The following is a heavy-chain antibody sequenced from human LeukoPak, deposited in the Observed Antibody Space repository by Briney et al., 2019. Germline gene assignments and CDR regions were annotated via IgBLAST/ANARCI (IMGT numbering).Heavy chain of an antibody. CDR3: ARAYGGYYFDS. V-gene: IGHV3-21*04. J-gene: IGHJ4*02. CDR1: GFTFSSYS. CDR2: ISSSSSYI. D-gene: IGHD4/OR15-4a*01. Sequence: GGSLRLSCAASGFTFSSYSMNWVRQAPGKGLEWVSSISSSSSYIYYADSVKGRFTISRDNSKNTLYLQMNSLRAKDTAVYYCARAYGGYYFDSWGQGTLVTVSS.